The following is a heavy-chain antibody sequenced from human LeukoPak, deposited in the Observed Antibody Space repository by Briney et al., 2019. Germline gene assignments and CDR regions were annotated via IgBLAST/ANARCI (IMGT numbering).Heavy chain of an antibody. J-gene: IGHJ4*02. D-gene: IGHD3-9*01. CDR3: AREDILTGYVADLDY. V-gene: IGHV3-7*01. Sequence: GGSLRLSCAASGFTFSNFWMSWVRQAPGKGLEWVAHIKQDGSENYYVDSVRGRFTISRDNAKKSLYLQMNSLRAEDTAVYYCAREDILTGYVADLDYWGQGTEVTVSS. CDR2: IKQDGSEN. CDR1: GFTFSNFW.